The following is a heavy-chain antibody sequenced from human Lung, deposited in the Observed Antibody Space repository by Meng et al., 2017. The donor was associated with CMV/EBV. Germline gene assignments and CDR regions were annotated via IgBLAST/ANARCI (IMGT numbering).Heavy chain of an antibody. D-gene: IGHD2-2*01. CDR1: GFIFSDYN. V-gene: IGHV3-21*01. CDR3: ARGRRYYSSTNCYQSFDY. Sequence: LNISXTASGFIFSDYNMSWVRQAPGKGLEWVSSISSSSIHIYYADSTKGRFTISRDNAKKSLYLQINSLRAEDTAVYYYARGRRYYSSTNCYQSFDYWGQGXLVTVSS. J-gene: IGHJ4*02. CDR2: ISSSSIHI.